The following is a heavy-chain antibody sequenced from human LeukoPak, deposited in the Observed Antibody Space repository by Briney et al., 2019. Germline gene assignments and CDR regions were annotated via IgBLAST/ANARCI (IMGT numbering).Heavy chain of an antibody. CDR3: ASFLTDILTGWESAFDI. D-gene: IGHD3-9*01. CDR2: IIPIFGTA. Sequence: SVKISCKASGGTFSSYAISWVRQAPGQGLEWMGGIIPIFGTANYAQKFQGRVTITTDESTSTAYMELSSLRSEDTAVYYCASFLTDILTGWESAFDIWGQGTMVTVSS. V-gene: IGHV1-69*05. CDR1: GGTFSSYA. J-gene: IGHJ3*02.